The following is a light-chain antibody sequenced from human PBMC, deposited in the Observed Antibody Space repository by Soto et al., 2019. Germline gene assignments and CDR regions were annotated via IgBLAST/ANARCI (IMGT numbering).Light chain of an antibody. V-gene: IGKV3-20*01. CDR2: ETS. CDR3: QQYDTSYFT. CDR1: HNITSKS. Sequence: EIVLTQTPGTLSLSPGERATLTCQTGHNITSKSLAWYQQKPGQAPRLLIYETSSRAADVPDRFTGAGSGTDFTLTVNRLEPEGFAVYYCQQYDTSYFTFGPGTRVD. J-gene: IGKJ3*01.